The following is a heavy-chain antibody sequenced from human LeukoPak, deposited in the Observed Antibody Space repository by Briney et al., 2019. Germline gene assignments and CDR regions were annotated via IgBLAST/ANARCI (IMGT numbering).Heavy chain of an antibody. D-gene: IGHD1-26*01. CDR3: ASMRGTFGY. J-gene: IGHJ4*02. Sequence: GGSLRLSSAASGFTFSDHFLDWLRQAPGKGLEWVGRTRNKANSYITEYAASVKGRFTISRDDSKNSLYLQMSSLKTDDTAMYYCASMRGTFGYWGQGTLVTVSS. V-gene: IGHV3-72*01. CDR2: TRNKANSYIT. CDR1: GFTFSDHF.